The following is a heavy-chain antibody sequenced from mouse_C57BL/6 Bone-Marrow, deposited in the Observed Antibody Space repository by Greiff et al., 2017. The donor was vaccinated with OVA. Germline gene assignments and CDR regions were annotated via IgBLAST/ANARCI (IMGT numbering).Heavy chain of an antibody. V-gene: IGHV1-26*01. Sequence: EVKLQQSGPELVKPGASVKISCKASGYTFTDYYMNWVKQSHGKSLEWIGDINPNNGGTSYNQKFKGKATLTVDKSSSTAYMELRSLTSEDSAVYYCARKADYWGQGTTLTVSS. CDR2: INPNNGGT. CDR1: GYTFTDYY. J-gene: IGHJ2*01. CDR3: ARKADY.